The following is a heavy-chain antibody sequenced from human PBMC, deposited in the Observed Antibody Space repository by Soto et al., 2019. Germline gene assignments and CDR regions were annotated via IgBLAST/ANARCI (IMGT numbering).Heavy chain of an antibody. D-gene: IGHD2-2*01. CDR2: ITGSGGTT. Sequence: EVQLLESGGGLVQPGGSLRLSCAASGFTFSSYVMTWVRQAPGKGLEWVSTITGSGGTTYYADSVKGRITISRDRSKNTQYLQMSSLRAEDTAVYYCAKSGPGYCTSASCPLDYWGQGTLVTVSA. CDR1: GFTFSSYV. V-gene: IGHV3-23*01. J-gene: IGHJ4*02. CDR3: AKSGPGYCTSASCPLDY.